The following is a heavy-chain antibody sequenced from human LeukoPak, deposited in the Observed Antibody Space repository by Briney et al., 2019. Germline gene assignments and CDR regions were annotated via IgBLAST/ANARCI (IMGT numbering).Heavy chain of an antibody. CDR3: AREDIVVGEPHDY. D-gene: IGHD2-2*01. Sequence: VASVKVSCKASGYTFTGYYMHWVRQAPGQGLEWMGWINPNSGGTNYAQKFQGRVTRTRDTSISTAYMELSRLRSDDTAVYYCAREDIVVGEPHDYWGQGTLVTVSS. V-gene: IGHV1-2*02. CDR2: INPNSGGT. J-gene: IGHJ4*02. CDR1: GYTFTGYY.